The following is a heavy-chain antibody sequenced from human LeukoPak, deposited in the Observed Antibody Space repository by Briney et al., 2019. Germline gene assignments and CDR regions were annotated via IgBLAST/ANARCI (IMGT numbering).Heavy chain of an antibody. CDR1: GYTFTSYD. CDR3: ARPLAAAPNWFDP. J-gene: IGHJ5*02. V-gene: IGHV1-8*03. CDR2: MNPNSGNT. D-gene: IGHD6-13*01. Sequence: ASVKVSCKASGYTFTSYDINWVRQATGQGLEWMGWMNPNSGNTGYAQKFQGRVTITRNTSISTAYMELSRLRSDDTAVYYCARPLAAAPNWFDPWGQGTLVTVSS.